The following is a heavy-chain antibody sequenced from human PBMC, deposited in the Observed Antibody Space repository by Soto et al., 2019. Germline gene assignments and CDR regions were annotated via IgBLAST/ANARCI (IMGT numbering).Heavy chain of an antibody. Sequence: ASVKVSCKASGYTFTSYDINWVRQATGQGLEWMGWMNPNSGNTGYAQKFQGRVTMTRNTSISTAYMELSSLRSEDTAVYYCARVYIVATEEWYAFDIWGQGTMVTVSS. D-gene: IGHD5-12*01. CDR1: GYTFTSYD. CDR3: ARVYIVATEEWYAFDI. V-gene: IGHV1-8*01. J-gene: IGHJ3*02. CDR2: MNPNSGNT.